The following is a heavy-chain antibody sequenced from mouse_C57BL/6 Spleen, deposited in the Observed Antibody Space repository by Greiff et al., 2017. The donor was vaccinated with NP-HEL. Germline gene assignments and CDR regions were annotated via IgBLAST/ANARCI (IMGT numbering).Heavy chain of an antibody. Sequence: QVQLQQSGPELVKPGASVKISCKASGYAFSSSWMNWVKQRPGKGLEWIGRIYPGDGDTNYNGKFKGKATLTADKSSSTAYMQLSSLTSEDSAVYFCAETSYAMDYWGQGTSVTVSS. CDR3: AETSYAMDY. CDR1: GYAFSSSW. J-gene: IGHJ4*01. CDR2: IYPGDGDT. V-gene: IGHV1-82*01.